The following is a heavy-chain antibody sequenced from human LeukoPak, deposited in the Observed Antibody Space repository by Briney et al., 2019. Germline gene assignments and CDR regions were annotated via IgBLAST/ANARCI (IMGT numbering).Heavy chain of an antibody. CDR2: INPNSGGT. CDR3: ARAVVNADVKSSSWSFDY. V-gene: IGHV1-2*02. D-gene: IGHD6-13*01. J-gene: IGHJ4*02. Sequence: ASVKVSCKASGFTFTDYYMHWVRQAPGQGLEWMGWINPNSGGTNYAQKFQGTVTMTRDTSISTAYMELSRLRSDDTAVYYCARAVVNADVKSSSWSFDYWGQGTLVTVSS. CDR1: GFTFTDYY.